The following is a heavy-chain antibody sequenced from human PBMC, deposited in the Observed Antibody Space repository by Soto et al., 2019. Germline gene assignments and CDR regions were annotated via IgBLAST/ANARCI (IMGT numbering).Heavy chain of an antibody. J-gene: IGHJ6*02. V-gene: IGHV1-69*13. Sequence: SVKVSCKASGGTFSSYAISWVRQAPGQGLEWMGGIIPIFGTANYAQKFQGRVTITADESTSTAYMELSSLRSEDTAVYYCARDVPSWAPYYYGSGTQTRYGMDVWSQGTTVTVSS. D-gene: IGHD3-10*01. CDR1: GGTFSSYA. CDR2: IIPIFGTA. CDR3: ARDVPSWAPYYYGSGTQTRYGMDV.